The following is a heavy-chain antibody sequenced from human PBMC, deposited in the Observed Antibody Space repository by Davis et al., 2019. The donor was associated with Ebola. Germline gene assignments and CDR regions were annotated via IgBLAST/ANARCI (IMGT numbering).Heavy chain of an antibody. CDR1: GFTFSSYD. CDR3: ARDTVTTILGH. V-gene: IGHV3-13*01. CDR2: IGTAGDT. Sequence: GESLKISCAASGFTFSSYDMHWVRQATGKGLEWVSAIGTAGDTYYPGSVKGRFTISRENAKNSLYLQMNSLRAGDTAVYYCARDTVTTILGHWGQGTLVTVSS. J-gene: IGHJ4*02. D-gene: IGHD4-17*01.